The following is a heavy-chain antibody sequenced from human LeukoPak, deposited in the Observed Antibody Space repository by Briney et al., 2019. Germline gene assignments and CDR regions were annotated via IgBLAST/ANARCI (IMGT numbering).Heavy chain of an antibody. D-gene: IGHD5-18*01. Sequence: GGSLRLSCAASGFTFSSYWMSWVRQAPGKGLEWVANIKQDGSEKYYVDSVKGRFTISRDNAKNSLYLQMNSLRAEDTAVYYCAKAAWIQLWSPSGYWGQGTLVTVSS. CDR1: GFTFSSYW. V-gene: IGHV3-7*03. CDR2: IKQDGSEK. J-gene: IGHJ4*02. CDR3: AKAAWIQLWSPSGY.